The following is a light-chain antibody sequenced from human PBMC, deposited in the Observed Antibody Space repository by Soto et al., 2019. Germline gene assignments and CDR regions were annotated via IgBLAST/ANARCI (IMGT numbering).Light chain of an antibody. J-gene: IGKJ4*01. CDR2: AAS. V-gene: IGKV1-9*01. CDR3: QQLNTYPVT. CDR1: QGISRY. Sequence: IQLTQSPSSLSASVGDSVTITCRASQGISRYLSLYQQKPGRAPKLLISAASTLQSGVPARFSGSGSGTYFTLSITSLQPEDFATYYCQQLNTYPVTFGGGTKVEIK.